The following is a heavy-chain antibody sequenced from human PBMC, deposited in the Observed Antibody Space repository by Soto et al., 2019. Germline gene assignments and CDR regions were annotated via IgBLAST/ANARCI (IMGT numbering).Heavy chain of an antibody. V-gene: IGHV3-11*01. CDR2: ISSSGSTI. J-gene: IGHJ4*02. Sequence: QVQLVESGGGLVKPGGSLRLSCAASGFTFSDYYMSWIRQAPGKGLEWVSYISSSGSTIYYADSVKGRFTISRDNAKNSLYLQMNSLRADDTAVYYCARARPAIYDFWSGYFPFFDYWGQGTLVTVSS. D-gene: IGHD3-3*01. CDR1: GFTFSDYY. CDR3: ARARPAIYDFWSGYFPFFDY.